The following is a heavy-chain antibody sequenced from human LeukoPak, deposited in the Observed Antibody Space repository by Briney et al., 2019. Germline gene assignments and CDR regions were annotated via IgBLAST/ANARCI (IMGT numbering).Heavy chain of an antibody. CDR2: IYYSGST. CDR3: ARGGQELAYFGY. CDR1: GGSISSSSYY. Sequence: KPSETLSLTCTVSGGSISSSSYYWGWIRQPPGKGLEWIGSIYYSGSTYYNPSLKSRVTMSVDTSKNQFSLKLTSVTAADTAVYYCARGGQELAYFGYWGQGTLVTVSS. J-gene: IGHJ4*02. V-gene: IGHV4-39*07. D-gene: IGHD6-13*01.